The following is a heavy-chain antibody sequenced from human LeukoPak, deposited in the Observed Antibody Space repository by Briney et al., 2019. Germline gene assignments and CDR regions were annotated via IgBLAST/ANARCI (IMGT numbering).Heavy chain of an antibody. V-gene: IGHV4-39*07. J-gene: IGHJ6*03. D-gene: IGHD2-2*01. Sequence: SETLSLTCTVSGGSISSSSYYWGWIRQPPGKGLDWIGSIYYSGSTYYNPSLKSRVTISVDTSKNQFSLKLSSVTAADTAVYYCARGPLSSYYYYYYMDVWGKGTTVTVSS. CDR1: GGSISSSSYY. CDR3: ARGPLSSYYYYYYMDV. CDR2: IYYSGST.